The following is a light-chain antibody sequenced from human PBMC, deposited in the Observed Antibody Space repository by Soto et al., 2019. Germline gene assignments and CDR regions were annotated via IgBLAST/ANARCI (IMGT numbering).Light chain of an antibody. V-gene: IGLV3-21*02. CDR3: QSYDDSLAWV. CDR2: DDR. Sequence: SYILTQPPSVSVAPGQTATITCGGDDIGDKGVQWYQQRPGQAPLLVVYDDRDRPSGIPERYSGSNSGNTAALIISRVEAGDEADYYCQSYDDSLAWVFGGGTKLTVL. CDR1: DIGDKG. J-gene: IGLJ3*02.